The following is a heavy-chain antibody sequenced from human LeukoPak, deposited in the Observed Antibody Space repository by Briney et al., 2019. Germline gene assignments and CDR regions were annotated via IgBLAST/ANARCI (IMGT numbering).Heavy chain of an antibody. D-gene: IGHD3-22*01. CDR1: GGSISSYY. CDR3: ASYSYYYDSSGYFDY. CDR2: IYYSGST. J-gene: IGHJ4*02. Sequence: SETLSLTCTVSGGSISSYYWSWIRQPPGKGLEWIGYIYYSGSTNYNPSLKSRVTISVDTSKNQFSLKLSSVTAAETAVYYCASYSYYYDSSGYFDYWGQGTLVTVSS. V-gene: IGHV4-59*01.